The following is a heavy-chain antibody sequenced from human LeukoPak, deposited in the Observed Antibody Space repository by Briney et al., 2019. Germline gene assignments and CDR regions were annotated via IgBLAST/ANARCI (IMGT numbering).Heavy chain of an antibody. Sequence: SSETLSLTCAVYGGSFSGYYWSWIRQPPGKGLEWIGEINHSGSTNYNPSLKSRVTISVDTSKNQFSLKLSSVTAADTAVYYCARGSGSGSYPFDYWGQGTLVTVSS. V-gene: IGHV4-34*01. J-gene: IGHJ4*02. CDR1: GGSFSGYY. D-gene: IGHD3-10*01. CDR3: ARGSGSGSYPFDY. CDR2: INHSGST.